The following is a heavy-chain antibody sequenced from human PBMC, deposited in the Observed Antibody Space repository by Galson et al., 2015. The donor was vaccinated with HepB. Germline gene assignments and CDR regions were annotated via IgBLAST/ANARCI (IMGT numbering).Heavy chain of an antibody. CDR2: ISSSSSTI. D-gene: IGHD6-19*01. Sequence: SLRLSCAASGFTFSSYSMNWVRQAPGKGLEWVSYISSSSSTIYYADSVKGRFTISRDNAKNSLYLQMNSLRAEDTAVYYCAGAVAGTGGAFDIWGQGTMVTVSS. J-gene: IGHJ3*02. V-gene: IGHV3-48*01. CDR1: GFTFSSYS. CDR3: AGAVAGTGGAFDI.